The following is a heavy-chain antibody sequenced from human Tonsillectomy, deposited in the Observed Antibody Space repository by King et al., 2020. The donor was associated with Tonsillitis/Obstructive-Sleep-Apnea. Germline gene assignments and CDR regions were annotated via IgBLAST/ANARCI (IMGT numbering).Heavy chain of an antibody. J-gene: IGHJ3*02. CDR1: GFTFSNAW. CDR2: IKSKTDGGTT. CDR3: TTELAVRDAFDI. D-gene: IGHD6-19*01. Sequence: VQLVESGGGLVKPGGSLRLSCAASGFTFSNAWMSWVRQAPGKGLEWVGRIKSKTDGGTTDYAAPVKGRFTISRDDSKNTLYLQMNSLKTEDTAVYYCTTELAVRDAFDIWGQGTMVTVSS. V-gene: IGHV3-15*01.